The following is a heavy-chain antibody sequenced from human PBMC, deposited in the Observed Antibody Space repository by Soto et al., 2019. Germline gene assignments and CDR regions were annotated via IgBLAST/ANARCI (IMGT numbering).Heavy chain of an antibody. CDR3: AKGTYYYGSAPYYFDY. CDR1: GFTFRSHG. D-gene: IGHD3-10*01. V-gene: IGHV3-30*18. CDR2: ISYDGSDK. Sequence: PGGSLRLSCAASGFTFRSHGMHWVRQAPGKGLEWVSLISYDGSDKNYADSVKGRFTISRDNSKNMLYLQMNSLGPEDTAVYYCAKGTYYYGSAPYYFDYWGQGTLVTVSS. J-gene: IGHJ4*02.